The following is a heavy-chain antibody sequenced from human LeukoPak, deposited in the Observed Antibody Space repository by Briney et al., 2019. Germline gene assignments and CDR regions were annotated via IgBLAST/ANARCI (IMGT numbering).Heavy chain of an antibody. Sequence: GGSPRLSCAASGFTFSSYAMSWVRQAPGKGLEWVSAISASGGSTYYAASVKGRFTISRDNSKNTLFLQMNSLRAEGTAVYYCAKDHSSGWPYCFPYWGQGTLVTVSS. CDR3: AKDHSSGWPYCFPY. V-gene: IGHV3-23*01. D-gene: IGHD6-19*01. J-gene: IGHJ4*02. CDR1: GFTFSSYA. CDR2: ISASGGST.